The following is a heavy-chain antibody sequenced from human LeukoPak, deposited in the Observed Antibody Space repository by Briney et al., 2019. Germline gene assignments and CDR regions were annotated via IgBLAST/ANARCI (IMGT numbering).Heavy chain of an antibody. Sequence: SETLSLTCTVSGGSISSSSYYWGWIRQPPGKGLEWIGYIYYTGSTKYNPSLKSRVTISLDTSKNQFSLKLTSMTAADTAVYYCARGPVVPSANPEPEVFRIWGQGTLLTVSS. CDR3: ARGPVVPSANPEPEVFRI. CDR2: IYYTGST. V-gene: IGHV4-61*05. CDR1: GGSISSSSYY. J-gene: IGHJ4*02. D-gene: IGHD2-2*01.